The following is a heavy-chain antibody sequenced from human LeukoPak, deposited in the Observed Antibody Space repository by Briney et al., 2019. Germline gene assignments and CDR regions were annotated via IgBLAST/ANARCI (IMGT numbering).Heavy chain of an antibody. V-gene: IGHV1-18*01. J-gene: IGHJ5*02. CDR1: GYTFPSYG. CDR2: VHPDNGNT. D-gene: IGHD1-14*01. CDR3: ATGPRNDP. Sequence: ASVKVSCKASGYTFPSYGFSWVRQAPGQGLEWMGWVHPDNGNTYYAQRFRGRVTMSRDTSTTTAYMELSGLRSNDTAVHFCATGPRNDPWGQGTLVTVSS.